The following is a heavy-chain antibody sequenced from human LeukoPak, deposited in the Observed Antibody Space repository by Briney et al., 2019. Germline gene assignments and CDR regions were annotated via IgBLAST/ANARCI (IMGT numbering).Heavy chain of an antibody. V-gene: IGHV1-69*04. D-gene: IGHD2-2*01. CDR2: IIPILGIA. J-gene: IGHJ6*02. CDR1: GGTFSSYA. Sequence: GASVKVSCKASGGTFSSYAISWVRQAPGQGLEWMGRIIPILGIANYAQKFQGRVTITADKSTSTAYMELSSLRSEDTAVYYCARDLTYGVVPAAANVYYYYGMDVWGQGTTVTVSS. CDR3: ARDLTYGVVPAAANVYYYYGMDV.